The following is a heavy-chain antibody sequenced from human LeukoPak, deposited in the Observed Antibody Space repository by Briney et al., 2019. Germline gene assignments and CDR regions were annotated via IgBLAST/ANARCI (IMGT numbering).Heavy chain of an antibody. J-gene: IGHJ6*02. V-gene: IGHV1-69*04. D-gene: IGHD6-13*01. CDR1: GGTFSSCA. CDR3: AREVPIAAAGAYYYYGMDV. CDR2: IIPILGIA. Sequence: SVKVSCKASGGTFSSCAISWVRQAPGQGLEWMGRIIPILGIANYAQKFQGRVTITADKSTSTAYMELSSLRSEDTAVYYCAREVPIAAAGAYYYYGMDVWGQGTTVTVSS.